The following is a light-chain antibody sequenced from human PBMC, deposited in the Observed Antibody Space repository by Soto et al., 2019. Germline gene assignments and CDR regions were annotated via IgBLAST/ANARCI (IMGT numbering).Light chain of an antibody. CDR2: EVS. J-gene: IGLJ1*01. CDR1: GSDVAYYNY. Sequence: QSALAQPASVSGSPGQSITISCTGTGSDVAYYNYVSWYQHHPGKAPKLMIYEVSNRPSGVSNRFSGSKSGNTASLTISGLQAEDEADYYCTSFTAPSPYVFGTGTKVNV. V-gene: IGLV2-14*01. CDR3: TSFTAPSPYV.